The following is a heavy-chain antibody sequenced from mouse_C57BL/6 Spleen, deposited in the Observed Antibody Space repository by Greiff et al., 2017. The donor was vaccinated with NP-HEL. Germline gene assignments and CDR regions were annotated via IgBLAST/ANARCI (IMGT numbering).Heavy chain of an antibody. Sequence: DVQLQESGPGLVKPSQSLSLTCSVTGYSITSGYYWNWIRQFPGNKLEWMGYISYDGSNNYNPSLKNRISITRDTSKNQFFLKLNSVTTEDTATYYCASQGPFNYYFDYWGQGTTLTVSS. V-gene: IGHV3-6*01. CDR1: GYSITSGYY. D-gene: IGHD1-3*01. J-gene: IGHJ2*01. CDR2: ISYDGSN. CDR3: ASQGPFNYYFDY.